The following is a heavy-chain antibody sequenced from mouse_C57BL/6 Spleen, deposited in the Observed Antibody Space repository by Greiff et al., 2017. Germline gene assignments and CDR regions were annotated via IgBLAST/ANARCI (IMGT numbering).Heavy chain of an antibody. D-gene: IGHD2-13*01. V-gene: IGHV1-55*01. CDR1: GYTFTSYW. J-gene: IGHJ4*01. Sequence: QVQLQQPGAELVKPGASVKMSCKASGYTFTSYWITWVKQRPGQGLEWIGDIYPGSGSTNYNEKFKSKATLTVDTSSSTAYLQLSSLTSEDSAVYYCARLYGDPFYAMDYWGQGTSVTVSS. CDR2: IYPGSGST. CDR3: ARLYGDPFYAMDY.